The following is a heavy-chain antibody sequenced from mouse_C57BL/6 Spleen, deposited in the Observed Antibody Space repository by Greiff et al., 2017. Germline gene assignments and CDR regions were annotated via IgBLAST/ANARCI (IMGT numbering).Heavy chain of an antibody. Sequence: ESGAELARPGASVKLSCKASGYTFTSYGISWVKQRTGQGLEWIGEIYPRSGNTYYNEKFKGKATLTADKSSSTAYMELRSLTSEDSAVYFCARKGYDYGDAMDYWGQGTSVTVSS. V-gene: IGHV1-81*01. D-gene: IGHD2-4*01. J-gene: IGHJ4*01. CDR3: ARKGYDYGDAMDY. CDR2: IYPRSGNT. CDR1: GYTFTSYG.